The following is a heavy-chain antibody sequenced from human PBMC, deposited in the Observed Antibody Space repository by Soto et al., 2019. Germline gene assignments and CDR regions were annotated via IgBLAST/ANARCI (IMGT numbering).Heavy chain of an antibody. Sequence: QVQLQQWGAGLLKPSETLSLTCAVYGGSFSGYYWSWIRQPPGKGLEWIGEINHSGSTNYNPSLKSPGTISVDTSKNQFPLKLSSVPAADTAVYYCARELATPTFDYWGQGTLVTVSS. CDR3: ARELATPTFDY. V-gene: IGHV4-34*01. CDR1: GGSFSGYY. D-gene: IGHD1-26*01. J-gene: IGHJ4*02. CDR2: INHSGST.